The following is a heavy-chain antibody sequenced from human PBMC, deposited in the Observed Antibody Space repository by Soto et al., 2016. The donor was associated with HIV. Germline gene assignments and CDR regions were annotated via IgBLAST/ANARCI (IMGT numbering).Heavy chain of an antibody. Sequence: EVQLLESGGGLVQPGGSLRLSCTASGFTFNNYAMSWVRQAPGKGLEWVSTISGSGDSTYYADSVKGRFTISRDNSKNTLYVQMNSLRAEDTDVYYCAKVWWLRLGAFDIWGQGTMVTVSS. CDR1: GFTFNNYA. CDR3: AKVWWLRLGAFDI. D-gene: IGHD5-12*01. J-gene: IGHJ3*02. V-gene: IGHV3-23*01. CDR2: ISGSGDST.